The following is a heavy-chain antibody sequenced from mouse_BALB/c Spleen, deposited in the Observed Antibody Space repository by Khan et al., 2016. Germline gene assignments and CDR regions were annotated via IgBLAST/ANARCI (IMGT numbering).Heavy chain of an antibody. D-gene: IGHD2-2*01. CDR3: APGLYYVYAGFAF. CDR2: IYPYNGGT. V-gene: IGHV1S29*02. J-gene: IGHJ3*01. CDR1: GYTFTDYN. Sequence: VQLQPSGPDLVKPGASVKTSCKASGYTFTDYNMHWVKQSHGKSLGWIGYIYPYNGGTGYNQKFKSKATLTVDNFSRTAYMELRSLTSEYSAGYCCAPGLYYVYAGFAFCGQGTLVTVS.